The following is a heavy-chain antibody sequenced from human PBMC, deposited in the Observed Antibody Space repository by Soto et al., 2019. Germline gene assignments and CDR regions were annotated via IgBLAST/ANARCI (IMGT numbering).Heavy chain of an antibody. Sequence: GASVKVSCKASGYTFTSYDINWVRQATGQGLEWMGWMNPNSGNTGYAQKFQGRVTMTRNTSISTAYMELSSLRSEDTAVYYCASVYCSGGSCYAQGAFDIWGQGTMVTV. D-gene: IGHD2-15*01. CDR3: ASVYCSGGSCYAQGAFDI. V-gene: IGHV1-8*01. CDR1: GYTFTSYD. J-gene: IGHJ3*02. CDR2: MNPNSGNT.